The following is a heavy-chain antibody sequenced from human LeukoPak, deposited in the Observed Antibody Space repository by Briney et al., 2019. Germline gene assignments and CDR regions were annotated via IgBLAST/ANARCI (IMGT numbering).Heavy chain of an antibody. CDR1: AGSISSYY. V-gene: IGHV4-59*01. D-gene: IGHD2-15*01. J-gene: IGHJ5*02. Sequence: SETLSLTCSVSAGSISSYYWSWIRQPPGKGLEWVGYMYYSGSTSYNPSLKSRVTMSVDTSRNLFSLKLSFVTAADTAVYYCARAGGGYCSGGSCSSRWFDPWGQGTLVTVSS. CDR3: ARAGGGYCSGGSCSSRWFDP. CDR2: MYYSGST.